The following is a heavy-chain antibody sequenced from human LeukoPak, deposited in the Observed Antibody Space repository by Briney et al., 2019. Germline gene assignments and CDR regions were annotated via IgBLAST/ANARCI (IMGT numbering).Heavy chain of an antibody. V-gene: IGHV3-30*02. CDR3: AKTESIAVAGDAFDI. J-gene: IGHJ3*02. Sequence: AGGSLRLSCAASGFTFSSYGMHWVRQAPGKGQEWVAFIRYDGSNKYYADSVKGRFTISRDNFKNTLYLQMNSLRAEDTAVYYCAKTESIAVAGDAFDIWGQGTMVTVSS. CDR2: IRYDGSNK. D-gene: IGHD6-19*01. CDR1: GFTFSSYG.